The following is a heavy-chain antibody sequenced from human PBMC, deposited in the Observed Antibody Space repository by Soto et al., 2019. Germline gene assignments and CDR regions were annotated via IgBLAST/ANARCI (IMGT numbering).Heavy chain of an antibody. V-gene: IGHV3-48*01. J-gene: IGHJ5*02. CDR1: GFTFSSYS. CDR2: ISSSSSTI. Sequence: GGSLRLSCAASGFTFSSYSMNWVRQAPGKGLEWVSYISSSSSTIYYAEYVKGRFTISRDNAKNSLYLQMNSLRAEDTAVYYCARDDYIWGSYRNWFDPWGQGTLVTVSS. CDR3: ARDDYIWGSYRNWFDP. D-gene: IGHD3-16*02.